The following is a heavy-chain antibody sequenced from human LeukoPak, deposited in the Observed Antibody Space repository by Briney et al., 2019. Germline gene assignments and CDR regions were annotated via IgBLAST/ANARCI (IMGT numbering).Heavy chain of an antibody. CDR1: GFTFSSYA. CDR3: AKDFEAFDI. CDR2: ISYDGSNK. J-gene: IGHJ3*02. V-gene: IGHV3-30-3*01. Sequence: PGGSLRLSCAASGFTFSSYAMHWVRQAPGKGLEWVAVISYDGSNKYYADSVKGRFTISRDNSKNTLYLQMNSLRAEDTAVYYCAKDFEAFDIWGQGTMVTVSS.